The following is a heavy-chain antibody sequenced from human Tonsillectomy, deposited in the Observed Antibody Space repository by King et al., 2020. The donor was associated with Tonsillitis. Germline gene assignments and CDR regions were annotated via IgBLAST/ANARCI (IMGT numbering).Heavy chain of an antibody. CDR1: GYTFTSYG. CDR3: ARDPVGYYDSSGYIDY. V-gene: IGHV1-18*01. D-gene: IGHD3-22*01. Sequence: QLVQSGAEVKKPGASVKVSCKASGYTFTSYGITWVRQAPGQGLDWMGWISAYNGNTNYAQRLQGRVTMTTDTSTSTAYMELRSLRSDDTAVYYCARDPVGYYDSSGYIDYWGQGTLVTVSS. CDR2: ISAYNGNT. J-gene: IGHJ4*02.